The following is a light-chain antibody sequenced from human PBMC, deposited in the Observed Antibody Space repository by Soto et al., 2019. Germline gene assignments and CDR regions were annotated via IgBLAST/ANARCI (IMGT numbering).Light chain of an antibody. CDR1: QSVSSRY. V-gene: IGKV3-15*01. CDR3: QQYNNWPRT. Sequence: EIVLTQSPSTLPLSPGERATLYCGASQSVSSRYLAWYQQKPSLAPSLLIYGASTRATGIPARISGSGSGTEFSLTISSLQSEDFAVYYWQQYNNWPRTFGQGTKV. CDR2: GAS. J-gene: IGKJ1*01.